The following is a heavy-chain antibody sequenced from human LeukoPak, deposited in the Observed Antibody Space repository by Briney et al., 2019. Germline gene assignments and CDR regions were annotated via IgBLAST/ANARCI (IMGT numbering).Heavy chain of an antibody. V-gene: IGHV4-59*08. CDR3: ARQTHYTPAFDY. CDR1: GGSISSNY. Sequence: SETLSLTCNVSGGSISSNYWSWIRQPPGKGLEWIGYIYYSGGTNYNPSLKSRVTISRNTSKNQFSLKLTSVTAADTAVYYCARQTHYTPAFDYWGQGTLVTVSS. J-gene: IGHJ4*02. D-gene: IGHD2-15*01. CDR2: IYYSGGT.